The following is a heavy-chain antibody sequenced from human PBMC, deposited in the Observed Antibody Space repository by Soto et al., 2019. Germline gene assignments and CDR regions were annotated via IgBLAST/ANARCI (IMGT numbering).Heavy chain of an antibody. Sequence: QVQLVQSGAEVRKPGSSVKVSCKASGGTFSRHAISWVRQAPGQGLEWMGGIIPIFGTANHAQKFQGRVTIIADESTSTVYMELSSLRSEDTAMYYCARGALLGYDSSGYFSYWGQGTLVTVSS. CDR3: ARGALLGYDSSGYFSY. CDR1: GGTFSRHA. J-gene: IGHJ4*02. V-gene: IGHV1-69*01. D-gene: IGHD3-22*01. CDR2: IIPIFGTA.